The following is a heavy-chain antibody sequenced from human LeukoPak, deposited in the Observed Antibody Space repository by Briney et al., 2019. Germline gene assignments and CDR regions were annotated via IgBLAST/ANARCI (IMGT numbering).Heavy chain of an antibody. V-gene: IGHV3-21*01. J-gene: IGHJ3*02. CDR1: GYTFSSYS. CDR2: ISSSSSYI. D-gene: IGHD1-26*01. CDR3: ARVSILGLGGSAFDI. Sequence: GGSLRLSCAASGYTFSSYSMNWVRQAPGKGLEWVSSISSSSSYIYYAGSVKGRFTISRDNAKNSLYLQMNSLRAEDTAVYYCARVSILGLGGSAFDIWGQGTMVTVSS.